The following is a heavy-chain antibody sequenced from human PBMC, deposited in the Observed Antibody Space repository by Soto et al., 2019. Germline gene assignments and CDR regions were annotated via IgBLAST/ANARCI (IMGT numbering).Heavy chain of an antibody. CDR2: INHSGST. CDR1: GGSFSGYY. J-gene: IGHJ3*02. V-gene: IGHV4-34*01. CDR3: ARGPPGIAVAGPGDAFDI. Sequence: SETLSLTCAVYGGSFSGYYWSWIRQPPGKGLEWIGEINHSGSTNYNPSLQSRVTISVDTSKNQFSLKLSSVTAADTAVYYCARGPPGIAVAGPGDAFDIWGQGTMVTVS. D-gene: IGHD6-19*01.